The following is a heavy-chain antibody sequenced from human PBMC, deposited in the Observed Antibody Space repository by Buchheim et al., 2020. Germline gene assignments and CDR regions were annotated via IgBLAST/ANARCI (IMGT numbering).Heavy chain of an antibody. CDR2: VTSGGGT. V-gene: IGHV3-23*01. CDR3: AKDNRYGSSWYGVSDY. J-gene: IGHJ4*02. CDR1: GFTFSTYV. D-gene: IGHD6-13*01. Sequence: EVHLLESGGGLVQPGGSLRLSCAASGFTFSTYVMSWVRQAPGKGLEWVSTVTSGGGTYYADSVKGRFTLSRDNSRTTLYLQMNSLRADDTALYYCAKDNRYGSSWYGVSDYWGQGTL.